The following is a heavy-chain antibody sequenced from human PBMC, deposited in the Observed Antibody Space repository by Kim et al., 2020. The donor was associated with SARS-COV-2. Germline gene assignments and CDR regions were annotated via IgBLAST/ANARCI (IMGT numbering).Heavy chain of an antibody. CDR1: GYTFTSYY. Sequence: ASVKVSCKASGYTFTSYYMHWVRQAPGQGLEWMGIINPSGGSTSYAQKFQGRVTMTRDTSTSTVYMELSSLRSEDTAVYYCARGRGNGSGSYYLSSNNWFDPWGQGTLVTVSS. CDR3: ARGRGNGSGSYYLSSNNWFDP. J-gene: IGHJ5*02. V-gene: IGHV1-46*01. D-gene: IGHD3-10*01. CDR2: INPSGGST.